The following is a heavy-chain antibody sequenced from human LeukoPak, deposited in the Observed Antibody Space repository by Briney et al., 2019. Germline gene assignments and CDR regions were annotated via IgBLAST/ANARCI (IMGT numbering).Heavy chain of an antibody. CDR3: ARAKVSYGDSTTVFDY. CDR2: INPNSGGT. CDR1: GYTFTGYY. J-gene: IGHJ4*02. Sequence: ASVKVSCKASGYTFTGYYMHWVRQAPGQGLEWMGRINPNSGGTNYAQKFQGRVTMTRDTSISTACMELSRLRSDDTAVYYCARAKVSYGDSTTVFDYWGQGTLVTVSS. D-gene: IGHD4-17*01. V-gene: IGHV1-2*06.